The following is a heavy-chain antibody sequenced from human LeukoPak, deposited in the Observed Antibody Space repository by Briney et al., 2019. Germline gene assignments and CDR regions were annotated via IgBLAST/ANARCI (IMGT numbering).Heavy chain of an antibody. CDR1: GGSISRSNW. Sequence: SSETLSLTCAVSGGSISRSNWLTWVRQPPGKGLEWIGEIYHSGSTNYNPSLKSRVTISVDTSKNQFSLKLSSVTAADTAVYYCASARAYYDFWSGYYHQTYYYYYMDVWGKGTTVTVSS. CDR3: ASARAYYDFWSGYYHQTYYYYYMDV. V-gene: IGHV4-4*02. J-gene: IGHJ6*03. CDR2: IYHSGST. D-gene: IGHD3-3*01.